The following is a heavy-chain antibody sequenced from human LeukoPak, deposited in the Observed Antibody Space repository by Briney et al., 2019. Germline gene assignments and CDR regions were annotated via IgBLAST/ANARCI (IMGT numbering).Heavy chain of an antibody. CDR1: GGSISSGSYY. CDR3: ARDGYSYGYVGYFAS. J-gene: IGHJ4*02. V-gene: IGHV4-61*02. D-gene: IGHD5-18*01. CDR2: IYSSGST. Sequence: SETLSLTCTVSGGSISSGSYYWSWVRQPAGKGLEWIGRIYSSGSTTYNPSLKSRVTISVDTSKNQFSLKLSSVTAADTAVYYCARDGYSYGYVGYFASWGQGTLVTVSS.